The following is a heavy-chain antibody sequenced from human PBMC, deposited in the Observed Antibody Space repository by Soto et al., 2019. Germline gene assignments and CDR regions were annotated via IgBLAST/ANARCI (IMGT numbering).Heavy chain of an antibody. J-gene: IGHJ4*02. CDR1: GLTFSSYG. D-gene: IGHD3-22*01. CDR3: ARFYYDSSGYRHFDY. V-gene: IGHV3-33*01. CDR2: IWYDGSNK. Sequence: GGSLRLSCAASGLTFSSYGMHWVRQAPGKGLEWVAVIWYDGSNKYYADSVKGRFTISRDNSKNTLYLQMNSLRAEDTAVYYCARFYYDSSGYRHFDYWGQGTLVTVSS.